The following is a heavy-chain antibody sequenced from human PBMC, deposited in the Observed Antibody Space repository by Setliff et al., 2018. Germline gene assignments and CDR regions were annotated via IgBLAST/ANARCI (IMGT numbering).Heavy chain of an antibody. CDR3: ARDTHINYNNPQVGWFDP. CDR1: GGTFRSDG. D-gene: IGHD4-4*01. Sequence: GASVKVSCKASGGTFRSDGFNWVRQAPGQGLQWLGRLIPILGATNYAQNFQGRVTITADESTSTAYMELRSLRSEDTAIYYCARDTHINYNNPQVGWFDPWGQGTQVTVS. CDR2: LIPILGAT. J-gene: IGHJ5*02. V-gene: IGHV1-69*13.